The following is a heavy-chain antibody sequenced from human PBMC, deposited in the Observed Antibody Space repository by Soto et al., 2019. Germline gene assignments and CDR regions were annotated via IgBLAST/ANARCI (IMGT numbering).Heavy chain of an antibody. V-gene: IGHV3-15*07. CDR2: IKSKGSGGTT. Sequence: EVQLVESGGGLVKSGESLRLSGAASGFKFSDAWMNWVRQAPGKGLEWVGRIKSKGSGGTTEYAAPVKVRFTNSRDDSKNTVYMQMSSMKTEATAVYYGTPSRTFYYDSAVWGQGKMVTVSS. CDR1: GFKFSDAW. D-gene: IGHD3-22*01. J-gene: IGHJ3*01. CDR3: TPSRTFYYDSAV.